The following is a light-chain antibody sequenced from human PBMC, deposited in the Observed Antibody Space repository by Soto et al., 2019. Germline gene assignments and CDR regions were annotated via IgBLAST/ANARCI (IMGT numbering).Light chain of an antibody. Sequence: QSVLTQPPSLSGTPGQRVTFSCSGGNSNIGSNSVYWYQLLPGTAPKLLIYRNNQRPSGVPDRFSGSKSGTSASLAISGLRSEDEADYFCAAWDDSLVAFGGGTKVTVL. CDR3: AAWDDSLVA. V-gene: IGLV1-47*01. CDR2: RNN. J-gene: IGLJ3*02. CDR1: NSNIGSNS.